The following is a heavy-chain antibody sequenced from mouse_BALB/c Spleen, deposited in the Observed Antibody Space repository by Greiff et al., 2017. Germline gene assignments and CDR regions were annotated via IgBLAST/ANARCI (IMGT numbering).Heavy chain of an antibody. Sequence: EVQVVESGGGLVQPGGSLKLSCAASGFTFSSYGMSWVRQTPDKRLELVATINSNGGSTYYPDSVKGRFTISRDHAKNTLYLQMSSLKSEDTAMYYCAKEGLDYWGQGTTLTVSS. J-gene: IGHJ2*01. CDR3: AKEGLDY. V-gene: IGHV5-6-3*01. CDR2: INSNGGST. CDR1: GFTFSSYG.